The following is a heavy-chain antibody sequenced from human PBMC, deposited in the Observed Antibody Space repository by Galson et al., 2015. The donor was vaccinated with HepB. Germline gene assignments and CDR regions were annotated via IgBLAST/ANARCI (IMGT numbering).Heavy chain of an antibody. J-gene: IGHJ4*02. CDR3: ARNTPSSGYHGLHY. V-gene: IGHV3-30*02. D-gene: IGHD5-12*01. CDR2: IRYDGSIK. CDR1: GFTFSNYG. Sequence: SLRLSCAASGFTFSNYGMHWVRQAPGKGLEWVAYIRYDGSIKYYADSVKGRLTISRDNSKNTLYLQMNSLRAEDTAVYYCARNTPSSGYHGLHYGGQGTLVTVSS.